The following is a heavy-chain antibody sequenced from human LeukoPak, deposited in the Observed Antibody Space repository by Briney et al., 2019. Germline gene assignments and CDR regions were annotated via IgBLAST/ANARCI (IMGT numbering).Heavy chain of an antibody. J-gene: IGHJ3*02. Sequence: SETLSLTCTVSGGSISSSNYYWGWIRQPPGKGLEWIGSIYYSGSTYYNPSLKSRVTISVDTSKNQFSLKLSSVTAADTAVYYCAREVTNTGLDAFDIWGQGTMVTVSS. CDR3: AREVTNTGLDAFDI. CDR1: GGSISSSNYY. V-gene: IGHV4-39*07. CDR2: IYYSGST. D-gene: IGHD5-18*01.